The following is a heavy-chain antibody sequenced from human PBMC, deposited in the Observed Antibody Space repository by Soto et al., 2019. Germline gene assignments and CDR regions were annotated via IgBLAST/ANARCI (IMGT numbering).Heavy chain of an antibody. Sequence: QVQLVQSGAEVKKPGASVKVSCKASGYTFTSYGISWVRQAPGQGLEWMGWISAYNGNTNYAQNLQGRVTMTTGTATGTGYMERRSLRSDDTAVYYCAREVRLGAYDGSGKPPPYYFDYWGQGTLVTVSS. J-gene: IGHJ4*02. CDR3: AREVRLGAYDGSGKPPPYYFDY. CDR1: GYTFTSYG. V-gene: IGHV1-18*04. D-gene: IGHD3-10*01. CDR2: ISAYNGNT.